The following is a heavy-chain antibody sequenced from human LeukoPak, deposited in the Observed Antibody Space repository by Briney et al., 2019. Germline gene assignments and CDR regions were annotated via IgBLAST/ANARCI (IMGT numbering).Heavy chain of an antibody. D-gene: IGHD3-22*01. CDR2: ISSSSSYT. CDR3: ARDRYSSGGLDV. J-gene: IGHJ6*02. CDR1: GFTFSDYY. V-gene: IGHV3-11*06. Sequence: GGSLRLSCAASGFTFSDYYMSWIRQAPGKGLEWVSYISSSSSYTNYADSVKGRFTISRDNAKNSLYLQMNSLRAEDTAVYYCARDRYSSGGLDVWGQGTTVTVSS.